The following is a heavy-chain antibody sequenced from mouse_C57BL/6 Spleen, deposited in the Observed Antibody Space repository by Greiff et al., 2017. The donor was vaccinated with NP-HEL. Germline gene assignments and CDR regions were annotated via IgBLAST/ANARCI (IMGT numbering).Heavy chain of an antibody. V-gene: IGHV1-18*01. CDR2: INPNNGGT. J-gene: IGHJ4*01. CDR3: ARSITTVVATPMGY. CDR1: GYTFTDYN. D-gene: IGHD1-1*01. Sequence: VQLQQSGPELVKPGASVKIPCKASGYTFTDYNMDWVKQSHGKSLEWIGDINPNNGGTIYNQKFKGKATLTVDKSSSTAYMELRSLTSEDTAVYYCARSITTVVATPMGYWGQGTSVTVSS.